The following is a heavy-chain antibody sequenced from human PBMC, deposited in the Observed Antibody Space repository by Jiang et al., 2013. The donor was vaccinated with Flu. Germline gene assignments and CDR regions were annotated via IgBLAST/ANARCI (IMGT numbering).Heavy chain of an antibody. V-gene: IGHV2-70*01. CDR2: IDWDDDK. CDR1: GFSLSTSGMC. D-gene: IGHD3-10*01. CDR3: ARIKKWIQINSFGVKEYYYYYGMDV. J-gene: IGHJ6*02. Sequence: PTQTLTLTCTFSGFSLSTSGMCVSWIRQPPGKALEWLALIDWDDDKYYSTSLKTRLTISKDTSKNQVVLTMTNMDPVDTATYYCARIKKWIQINSFGVKEYYYYYGMDVWGQGTTVTVSS.